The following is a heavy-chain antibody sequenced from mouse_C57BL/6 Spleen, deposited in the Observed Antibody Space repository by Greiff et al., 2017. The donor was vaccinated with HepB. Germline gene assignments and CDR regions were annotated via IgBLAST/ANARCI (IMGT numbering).Heavy chain of an antibody. J-gene: IGHJ3*01. CDR3: ANSNRGWFAY. Sequence: EVQLQQSGPELVKPGASVKMSCKASGYTFTDYNMHWVKQSHGKSLEWIGYINPNNGGTSYNQKFKGKATLTVNKSSSTAYMERRSLTSEDSAVYYCANSNRGWFAYWGQGTLVTVSA. CDR1: GYTFTDYN. CDR2: INPNNGGT. D-gene: IGHD2-5*01. V-gene: IGHV1-22*01.